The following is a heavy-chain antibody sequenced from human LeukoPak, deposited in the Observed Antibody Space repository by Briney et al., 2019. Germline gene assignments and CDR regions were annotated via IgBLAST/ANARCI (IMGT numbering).Heavy chain of an antibody. J-gene: IGHJ5*02. V-gene: IGHV3-23*01. CDR3: AKARVYGSGSSYFGFDP. CDR2: ISGSGGST. CDR1: GFTFSSYA. D-gene: IGHD3-10*01. Sequence: QPGGSLRLSCAASGFTFSSYAMSWVRQAPGKGLEWVSAISGSGGSTYYADSVKGRFTISRDNSKNTLYLQMNSLRAEDTAVYYCAKARVYGSGSSYFGFDPWGQGTLVTVSS.